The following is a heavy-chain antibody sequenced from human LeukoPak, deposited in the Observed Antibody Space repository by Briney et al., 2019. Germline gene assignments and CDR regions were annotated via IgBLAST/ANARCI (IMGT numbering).Heavy chain of an antibody. CDR1: GYTFTGYY. CDR2: INPNSGGT. J-gene: IGHJ4*02. CDR3: ARIGYSYGYDYFDY. V-gene: IGHV1-2*02. D-gene: IGHD5-18*01. Sequence: ASVTVSCKASGYTFTGYYMHWVRQAPGQGLEWMGWINPNSGGTNYAQKFQGRVTMTRDTSISTAYMELSRLRSDDTAVYYCARIGYSYGYDYFDYWGQGTLVTVSS.